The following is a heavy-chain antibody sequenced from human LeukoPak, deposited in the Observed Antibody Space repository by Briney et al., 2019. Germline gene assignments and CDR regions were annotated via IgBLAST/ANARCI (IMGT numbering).Heavy chain of an antibody. CDR1: GFTFDDYA. Sequence: GGSLRLSCAASGFTFDDYAMHWVRQAPGKGLEWVGRIKKKNEGGATEYAAPVKGRFTISRDDSSYILYLQMNSLKTEDTAMYFCTTSGNPSLTDIWGQGTMVTVSS. CDR2: IKKKNEGGAT. V-gene: IGHV3-15*07. CDR3: TTSGNPSLTDI. J-gene: IGHJ3*02. D-gene: IGHD1-26*01.